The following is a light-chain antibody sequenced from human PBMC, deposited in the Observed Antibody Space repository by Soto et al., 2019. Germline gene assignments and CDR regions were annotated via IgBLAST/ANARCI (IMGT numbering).Light chain of an antibody. Sequence: DIQMTQSPSSLSASIGDRVTITCQASQDIRQYLNWYQQKPGKAPKLLIYDASRLETGVPSRFSGSGSGTEFTFTVSSLQPEDIATYYCQGYDYISAGFTFGPGTKVDLK. CDR1: QDIRQY. CDR3: QGYDYISAGFT. J-gene: IGKJ3*01. CDR2: DAS. V-gene: IGKV1-33*01.